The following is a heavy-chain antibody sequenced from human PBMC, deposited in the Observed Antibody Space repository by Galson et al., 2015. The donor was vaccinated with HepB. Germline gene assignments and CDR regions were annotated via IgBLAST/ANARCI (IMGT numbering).Heavy chain of an antibody. CDR2: ISGSGDNT. D-gene: IGHD2-15*01. CDR1: GFTFSSYG. CDR3: AKDGSRGGDCQRGFDY. Sequence: SLRLSCAASGFTFSSYGMRWVRQAPGKGLEWVASISGSGDNTSYADSAKGRCTVSRDDSKYTLYLHMNSLRVEATAVYHCAKDGSRGGDCQRGFDYWGQGTLVTVSS. J-gene: IGHJ4*02. V-gene: IGHV3-23*01.